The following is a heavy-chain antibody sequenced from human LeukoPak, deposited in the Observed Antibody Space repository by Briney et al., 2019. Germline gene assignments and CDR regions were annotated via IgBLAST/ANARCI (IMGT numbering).Heavy chain of an antibody. V-gene: IGHV4-34*01. J-gene: IGHJ4*02. D-gene: IGHD5-24*01. CDR1: GGSFSGYY. CDR3: SRGTDAYKCGNS. Sequence: SETLSLTCAVYGGSFSGYYWTWIRQPPGKGLEWIGEIHYSGRINYNPSLKCRVTISADTSNNHFSLKMNSVTAADTAVYYCSRGTDAYKCGNSWGQGTLVTVSS. CDR2: IHYSGRI.